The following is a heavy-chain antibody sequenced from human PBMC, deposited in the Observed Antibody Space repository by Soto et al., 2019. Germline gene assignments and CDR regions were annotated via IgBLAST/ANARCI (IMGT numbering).Heavy chain of an antibody. CDR1: GGSISSGGYY. D-gene: IGHD6-6*01. Sequence: QSQTLSLPCTVSGGSISSGGYYWSWIRQHPGKGLEWIGYIYYSGSTYYNPSLKSRVTISVDTSKNQFSLKLSSVTAADTAVYYWARDYLFAGIAARARLRYMDVWGKGTTVTVSS. V-gene: IGHV4-31*03. CDR3: ARDYLFAGIAARARLRYMDV. J-gene: IGHJ6*03. CDR2: IYYSGST.